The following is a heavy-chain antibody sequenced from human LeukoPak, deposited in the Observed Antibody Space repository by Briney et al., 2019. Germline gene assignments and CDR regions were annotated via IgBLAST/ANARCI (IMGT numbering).Heavy chain of an antibody. Sequence: SETLSLTCTVSGGSISSSSNYWGWIRQPPGKGLEWIGSIYYSGSTYYNPSLKSRVTISVDTSKNQFSLKLSSVTAADTAVYYCARVSPTRAYYYYYMDVWGKGTTVTVSS. V-gene: IGHV4-39*07. CDR2: IYYSGST. J-gene: IGHJ6*03. D-gene: IGHD5-24*01. CDR3: ARVSPTRAYYYYYMDV. CDR1: GGSISSSSNY.